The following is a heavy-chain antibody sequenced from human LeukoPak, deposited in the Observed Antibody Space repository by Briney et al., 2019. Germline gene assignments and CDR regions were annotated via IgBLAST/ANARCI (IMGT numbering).Heavy chain of an antibody. CDR2: IYSGGST. J-gene: IGHJ1*01. CDR3: ASRTYYYDSSGYYTEYFQH. D-gene: IGHD3-22*01. V-gene: IGHV3-66*01. Sequence: GGSLRLSCAATGFTVSSNYMSWVRQAPGKGLEWASFIYSGGSTYYADSVKGRFTISRDNSKNTLYLQMNSLRAEDTAVYYCASRTYYYDSSGYYTEYFQHWGQGTLVTVSS. CDR1: GFTVSSNY.